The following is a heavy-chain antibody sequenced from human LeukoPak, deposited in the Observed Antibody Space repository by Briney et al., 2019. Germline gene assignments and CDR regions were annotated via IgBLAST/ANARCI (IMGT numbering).Heavy chain of an antibody. CDR3: ARERVENQQLVGGNY. J-gene: IGHJ4*02. Sequence: PGGSLRLSCAASGLTVSSNYMSWVRQAPGQGLEWVSVIYSGGSTYYADSVKGRFTISRDNSKNTLYLQMNSLRAEDTAVYYCARERVENQQLVGGNYWGQGTLVTVSS. CDR2: IYSGGST. CDR1: GLTVSSNY. V-gene: IGHV3-66*01. D-gene: IGHD6-6*01.